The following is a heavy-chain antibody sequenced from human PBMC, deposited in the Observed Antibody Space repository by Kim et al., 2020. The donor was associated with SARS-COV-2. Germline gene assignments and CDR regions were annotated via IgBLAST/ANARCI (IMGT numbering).Heavy chain of an antibody. D-gene: IGHD3-10*01. Sequence: GGSLRLSCAASGFTVSSNYMSWVRQAPGKGLEWVSVIYSGGSTYYADSVKGRFTISRDNSKNTLYLQMNSLRAEDTAVYYCARQITMVRGVIPNYYYYGMDVWGQGTTVTVSS. CDR2: IYSGGST. CDR3: ARQITMVRGVIPNYYYYGMDV. J-gene: IGHJ6*02. CDR1: GFTVSSNY. V-gene: IGHV3-66*02.